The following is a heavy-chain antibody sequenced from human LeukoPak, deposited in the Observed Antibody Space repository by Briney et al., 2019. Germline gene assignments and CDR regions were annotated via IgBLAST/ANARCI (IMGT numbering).Heavy chain of an antibody. Sequence: GASLRLSCAASGFTFSNYAMSWVRQSPGKGPEWVSTISDRGSSTYYADSVKGRLTISRDNSKNTLYLQMSSLRAEDTAVFYCARDRVYYYDSSGSGDAFDIWGQGTMVTVSS. V-gene: IGHV3-23*01. CDR2: ISDRGSST. D-gene: IGHD3-22*01. CDR1: GFTFSNYA. J-gene: IGHJ3*02. CDR3: ARDRVYYYDSSGSGDAFDI.